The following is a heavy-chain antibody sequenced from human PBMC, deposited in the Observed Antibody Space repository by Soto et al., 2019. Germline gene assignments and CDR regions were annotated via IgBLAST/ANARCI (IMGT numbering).Heavy chain of an antibody. V-gene: IGHV4-30-4*01. Sequence: PSETLSLTCTVFGGSVSIGDYLWSWIRQRPGKGLEWIGYIHDSGNTYYNPSLKSRVTISLDTSKNQFSLKVTSMTAADTAVYFCARACEGDSGDYASLFDRWGQGTLVTVSS. D-gene: IGHD4-17*01. CDR2: IHDSGNT. CDR1: GGSVSIGDYL. J-gene: IGHJ5*02. CDR3: ARACEGDSGDYASLFDR.